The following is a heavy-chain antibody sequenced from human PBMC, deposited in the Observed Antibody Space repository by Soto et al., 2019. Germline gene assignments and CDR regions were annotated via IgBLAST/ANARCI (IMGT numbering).Heavy chain of an antibody. CDR3: ARASPFAATTINFSDP. CDR2: IIPIFGTA. V-gene: IGHV1-69*06. CDR1: GDALSVDA. J-gene: IGHJ5*02. Sequence: ALKGSCQTAGDALSVDAIGWVRQAPVQGLEWMGGIIPIFGTANYAQKFQGRVTITADKSTSTAYMERSSLRSEDTAVYYCARASPFAATTINFSDPRGQGTPVPVSS. D-gene: IGHD1-1*01.